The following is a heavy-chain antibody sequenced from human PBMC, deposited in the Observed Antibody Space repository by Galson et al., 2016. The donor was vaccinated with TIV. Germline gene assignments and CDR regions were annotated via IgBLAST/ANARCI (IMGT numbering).Heavy chain of an antibody. J-gene: IGHJ6*02. Sequence: SVKVSCKASGGTFLSYPFNWVRQAPGQGLEWMGGFIPLFGTPNYAQKFQGRVTITADESTSTVHMELSSLRSEDTAVYYCAEDRNTAMDTYHQYYGMDVWGQGTTVTVSS. CDR2: FIPLFGTP. CDR1: GGTFLSYP. V-gene: IGHV1-69*13. CDR3: AEDRNTAMDTYHQYYGMDV. D-gene: IGHD5-18*01.